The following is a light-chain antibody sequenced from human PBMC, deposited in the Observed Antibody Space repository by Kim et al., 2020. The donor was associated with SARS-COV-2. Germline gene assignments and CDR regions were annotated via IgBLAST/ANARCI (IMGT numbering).Light chain of an antibody. Sequence: VSPGETATLSCRASQSIDKKLAWYQQKAGQAPRLLIHVASTRATGIPARFSGSGSGTEFTLTISSLQSEDFAVYYCQQYSDWPRTFGHGTKVDIK. CDR1: QSIDKK. J-gene: IGKJ1*01. V-gene: IGKV3-15*01. CDR3: QQYSDWPRT. CDR2: VAS.